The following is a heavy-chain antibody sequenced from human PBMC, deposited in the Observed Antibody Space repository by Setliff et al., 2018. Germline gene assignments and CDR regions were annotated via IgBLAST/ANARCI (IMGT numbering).Heavy chain of an antibody. CDR2: IDESGGGT. J-gene: IGHJ5*02. V-gene: IGHV3-23*01. CDR3: AKREIIAVTRWFDP. CDR1: GFTFSNYA. D-gene: IGHD2-15*01. Sequence: GGSLRLSCAAPGFTFSNYAMSWVRQAPGKGLEWVSAIDESGGGTYYADSVKGRFTISRDNSKNTLYLQMNSLRAEDTAVYYCAKREIIAVTRWFDPWGQGTPVTVSS.